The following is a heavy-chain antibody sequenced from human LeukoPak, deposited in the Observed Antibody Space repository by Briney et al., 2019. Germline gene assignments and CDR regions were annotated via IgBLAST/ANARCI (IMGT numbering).Heavy chain of an antibody. J-gene: IGHJ4*02. D-gene: IGHD3-22*01. CDR2: INEDGGGR. V-gene: IGHV3-7*03. CDR1: GFTFTSYW. Sequence: GGSLRLSCAASGFTFTSYWMTWVRQAPGKGLEWVANINEDGGGRYYVDSVKGRFTISRDNAKNSVHLQMNSLRAEDTAVYYCALEKDDSPDYWGQGTLVTVSS. CDR3: ALEKDDSPDY.